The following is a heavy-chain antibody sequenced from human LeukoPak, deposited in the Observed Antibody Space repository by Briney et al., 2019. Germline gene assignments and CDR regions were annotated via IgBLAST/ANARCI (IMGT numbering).Heavy chain of an antibody. CDR3: ARAHYYDSSGYYPADY. CDR1: GYTFTSYG. Sequence: ASVKVSCKASGYTFTSYGISWVRQAPGQGLGWMGWISAYNGNTNYAQKLQGRVTMTTDTSTSTAYMELRSLRSDDTAVYYCARAHYYDSSGYYPADYWGQGTLVTVSS. CDR2: ISAYNGNT. D-gene: IGHD3-22*01. J-gene: IGHJ4*02. V-gene: IGHV1-18*01.